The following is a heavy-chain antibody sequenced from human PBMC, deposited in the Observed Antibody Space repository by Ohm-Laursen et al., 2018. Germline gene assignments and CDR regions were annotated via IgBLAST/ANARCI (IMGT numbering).Heavy chain of an antibody. V-gene: IGHV3-23*01. D-gene: IGHD4-17*01. CDR1: GFTFSSYG. Sequence: GSLRLSCSASGFTFSSYGMNWVRQAPGKGLEWVSAISGSGGSTYYADSVKGRFTISRDNSKNTLYLQMNSLRAEDTAVYYCAKEMTTVTHFDFWGQGTLVTVSS. CDR2: ISGSGGST. CDR3: AKEMTTVTHFDF. J-gene: IGHJ4*02.